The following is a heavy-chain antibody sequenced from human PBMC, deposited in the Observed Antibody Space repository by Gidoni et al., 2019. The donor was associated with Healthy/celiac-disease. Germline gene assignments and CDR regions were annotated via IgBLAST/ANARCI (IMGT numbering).Heavy chain of an antibody. D-gene: IGHD6-13*01. CDR2: INHRGST. Sequence: QVQLQQWGAGLLKPSETLSLTCAVYGGSFSGYYWSWIRQPPGKGLEWIGEINHRGSTNYNPSLKSRVTISVDTSKNQFSLKLSSVTAADTAVYYCARRRYSSRNFQHWGQGTLVTVSS. J-gene: IGHJ1*01. V-gene: IGHV4-34*01. CDR3: ARRRYSSRNFQH. CDR1: GGSFSGYY.